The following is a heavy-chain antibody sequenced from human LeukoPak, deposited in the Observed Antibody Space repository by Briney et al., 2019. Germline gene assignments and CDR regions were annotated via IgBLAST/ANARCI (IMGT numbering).Heavy chain of an antibody. Sequence: QTGESLRLSCAASGFTFSSYAMSWVRQAPGKGLEGVSAISGSGGSTYYADSVKGRFTISRDNSKNTLYLQMNSLRAEDTAVYYCAKETYSNYPPDYWGQGTLVTVSS. CDR2: ISGSGGST. J-gene: IGHJ4*02. D-gene: IGHD4-11*01. CDR1: GFTFSSYA. CDR3: AKETYSNYPPDY. V-gene: IGHV3-23*01.